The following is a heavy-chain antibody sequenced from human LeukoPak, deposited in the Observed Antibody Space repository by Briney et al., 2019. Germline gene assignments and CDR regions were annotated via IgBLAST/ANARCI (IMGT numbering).Heavy chain of an antibody. J-gene: IGHJ4*02. CDR1: GGSISNYY. CDR2: IYYSGAT. D-gene: IGHD3-10*01. V-gene: IGHV4-59*08. CDR3: ARFDITVVRGGKYYFDY. Sequence: KPSETLSLTCTVSGGSISNYYWSWIRQPPGKGLEWIGHIYYSGATKYNPSLKSRITISVDTSKNQFSLMLSSVTAADTAVYYCARFDITVVRGGKYYFDYWGQGTLVTVSS.